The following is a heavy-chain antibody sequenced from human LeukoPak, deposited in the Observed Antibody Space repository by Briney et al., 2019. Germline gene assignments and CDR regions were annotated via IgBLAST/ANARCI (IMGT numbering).Heavy chain of an antibody. CDR2: INILSTSI. Sequence: GGSLRVSCVAPGLTFSDDSINWVRRAPGKGLEWVSSINILSTSIYYADAVRGRFTISRDTAKRSLYLQMDSLRAEDTAVYYCVRLRRNSDRSYYYYYYDSWGQGILVTVSS. V-gene: IGHV3-21*01. D-gene: IGHD3-10*01. CDR1: GLTFSDDS. CDR3: VRLRRNSDRSYYYYYYDS. J-gene: IGHJ5*01.